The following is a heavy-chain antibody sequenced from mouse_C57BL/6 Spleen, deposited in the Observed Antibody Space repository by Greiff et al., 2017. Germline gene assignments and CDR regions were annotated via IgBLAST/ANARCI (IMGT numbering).Heavy chain of an antibody. J-gene: IGHJ4*01. CDR1: GFTFSDYG. CDR3: ATYPLFITTVVATDYYAMDY. CDR2: ISSGSSTI. Sequence: DVHLVESGGGLVKPGGSLKLSCAASGFTFSDYGMHWVRQAPEQGLEWVAYISSGSSTIYYADTVKGRFTISRDNATNTLFLQVTSLRSDATAMYYCATYPLFITTVVATDYYAMDYWGQGTSVTVSS. D-gene: IGHD1-1*01. V-gene: IGHV5-17*01.